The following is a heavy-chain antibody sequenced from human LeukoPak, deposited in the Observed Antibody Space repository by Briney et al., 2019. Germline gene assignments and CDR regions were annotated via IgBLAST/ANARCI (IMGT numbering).Heavy chain of an antibody. CDR1: GGSISNYY. Sequence: PSETLSLTCTVSGGSISNYYWSWIRQPPGKGLEWIGYIYYSGSTNYNPSLKSRVTISVDTSKNQFSLKLSSVTAADTAVYHCAREAYSSSWYVDYWGQGTLVTVSS. CDR2: IYYSGST. V-gene: IGHV4-59*01. CDR3: AREAYSSSWYVDY. J-gene: IGHJ4*02. D-gene: IGHD6-13*01.